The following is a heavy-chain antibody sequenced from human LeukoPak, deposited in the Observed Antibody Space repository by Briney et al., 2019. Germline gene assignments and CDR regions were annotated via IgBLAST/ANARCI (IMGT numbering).Heavy chain of an antibody. Sequence: SETLSLTCAVSGYPINNAYYWVWIRQPPGKGLEWIGSLYHPDSTYYNPSLKSRVTMSVDTSRNQFSLKLSFVTAADTAAYYCARQYDSYFYYYLDLWGTGTTVTVSS. J-gene: IGHJ6*03. V-gene: IGHV4-38-2*01. CDR2: LYHPDST. D-gene: IGHD2-2*01. CDR1: GYPINNAYY. CDR3: ARQYDSYFYYYLDL.